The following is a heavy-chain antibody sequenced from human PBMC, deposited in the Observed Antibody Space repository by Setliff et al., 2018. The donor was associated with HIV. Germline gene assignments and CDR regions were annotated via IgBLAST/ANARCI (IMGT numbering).Heavy chain of an antibody. J-gene: IGHJ4*02. V-gene: IGHV2-70*04. D-gene: IGHD4-4*01. CDR3: ARFYSNYAAFDS. CDR2: IDWDDDK. Sequence: SGPTLVNPTQPLTLTCTFSGFSLSTSGMRVSWIRQPPGKALEWLARIDWDDDKFYSTSLKTRLTISKDTSKNQVVLTMTNMDPVDTATYYCARFYSNYAAFDSWGQGTLVTVSS. CDR1: GFSLSTSGMR.